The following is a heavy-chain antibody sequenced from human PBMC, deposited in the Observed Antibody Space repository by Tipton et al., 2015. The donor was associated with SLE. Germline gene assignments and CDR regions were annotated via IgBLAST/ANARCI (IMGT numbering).Heavy chain of an antibody. CDR1: GGSISSYY. V-gene: IGHV4-59*07. D-gene: IGHD1-1*01. CDR3: ATGRTVYYYYMDV. Sequence: TLSLTCTVSGGSISSYYWSWIRQPPGKGLEWIGYIYYSGSTNYNPSLKSRVTISVDTSKNQFSLKLSSVTAADTAVYCCATGRTVYYYYMDVWGKGTTVTVSS. J-gene: IGHJ6*03. CDR2: IYYSGST.